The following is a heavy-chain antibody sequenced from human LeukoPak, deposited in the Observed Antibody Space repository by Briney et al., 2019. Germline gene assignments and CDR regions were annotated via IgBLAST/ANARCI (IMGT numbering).Heavy chain of an antibody. CDR1: GDSITSGDYY. CDR3: ARHLSGSSWFDP. J-gene: IGHJ5*02. Sequence: PSETLSLTCTVSGDSITSGDYYWTWIRQPPGKGLEWVAYMHYTGNTYYNSSLKSRLTISVDTSKNQFSLRLSFVTAADTAMYYCARHLSGSSWFDPWGQGTLVTVSS. V-gene: IGHV4-30-4*08. CDR2: MHYTGNT. D-gene: IGHD1-26*01.